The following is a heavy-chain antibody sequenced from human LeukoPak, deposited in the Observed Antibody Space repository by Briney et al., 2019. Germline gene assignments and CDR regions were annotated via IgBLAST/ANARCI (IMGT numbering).Heavy chain of an antibody. CDR2: IKTDGSST. CDR3: AKDAPVNIVVVPAANS. J-gene: IGHJ4*02. D-gene: IGHD2-2*01. Sequence: GGSLRLSCAASGFTFSSYWMNWVRQAPGKGLVWVARIKTDGSSTSYADSVKGRFTISRDNAKNTLYLQMNSLRAEDTAVYYCAKDAPVNIVVVPAANSWGQGTLVTVSS. CDR1: GFTFSSYW. V-gene: IGHV3-74*01.